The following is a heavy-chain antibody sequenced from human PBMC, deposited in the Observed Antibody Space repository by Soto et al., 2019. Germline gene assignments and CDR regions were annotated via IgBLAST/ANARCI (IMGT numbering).Heavy chain of an antibody. V-gene: IGHV3-48*01. J-gene: IGHJ6*02. CDR2: ISSSSSTI. CDR1: GLTFSSYS. D-gene: IGHD3-10*01. Sequence: EVQLVESGGGLVQRGGSLRLSCAASGLTFSSYSMNWVCQAPGKGLEWVSYISSSSSTIYYPDSVKGRFTISRDNAKTSLYLQMNSLRAEDTAVYYCAFGEEARHDYYGMDVWGQGTTVTVSS. CDR3: AFGEEARHDYYGMDV.